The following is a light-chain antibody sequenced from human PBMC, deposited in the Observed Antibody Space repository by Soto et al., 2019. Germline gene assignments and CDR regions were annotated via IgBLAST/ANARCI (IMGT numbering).Light chain of an antibody. V-gene: IGLV2-11*01. CDR2: EVS. CDR1: SSDVGGYNY. CDR3: CSHAGSYTYV. J-gene: IGLJ1*01. Sequence: QSALTQPRSGSGSPGQSVTISCTGTSSDVGGYNYVSWYQQHPGKAPKVMIYEVSERPSRVPDRFSGSKSGNTASLTISGLQAEDEADYYCCSHAGSYTYVFGTGTKVTVL.